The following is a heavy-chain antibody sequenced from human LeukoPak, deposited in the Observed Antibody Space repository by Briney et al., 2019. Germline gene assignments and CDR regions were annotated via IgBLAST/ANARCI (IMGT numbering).Heavy chain of an antibody. Sequence: ASVKVSCKASGYTFTSYYMHWVRQAPGQGLEWMGIINPSGGSTSYAQKFQGRVTMTRDMSTSTVYMELSSLRSEDTAVYYCAREKEDIVLRSGNWFDPWGQGTLVTVSS. CDR1: GYTFTSYY. D-gene: IGHD2-8*01. CDR3: AREKEDIVLRSGNWFDP. CDR2: INPSGGST. V-gene: IGHV1-46*01. J-gene: IGHJ5*02.